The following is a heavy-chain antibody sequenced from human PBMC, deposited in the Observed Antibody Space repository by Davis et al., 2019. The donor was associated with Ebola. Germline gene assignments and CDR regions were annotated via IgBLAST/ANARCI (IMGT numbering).Heavy chain of an antibody. CDR2: INGNGGTT. D-gene: IGHD1-1*01. J-gene: IGHJ2*01. CDR3: ARDTTGEDWYFDL. Sequence: GSLRLSCAASGFTFSNYAMHWVRQAPGKGLEYVSAINGNGGTTYYANSVKGRFTISRDNSNNTLYLQMGSLRAEDMAVYYCARDTTGEDWYFDLWGRGTLVTVSS. V-gene: IGHV3-64*01. CDR1: GFTFSNYA.